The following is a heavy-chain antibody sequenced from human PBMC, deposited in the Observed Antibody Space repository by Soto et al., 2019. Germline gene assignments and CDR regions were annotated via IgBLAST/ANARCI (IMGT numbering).Heavy chain of an antibody. Sequence: GGSLRLSCAASGFTFSSYSMNWVRQAPGKGLEWVSSISSSSSYIYYADSVKGRFTISRDNAKNSLYLQMNSLRAEDTAVYYCARANLLGNYDSSGYYLRWGQGTLVTVSS. V-gene: IGHV3-21*01. CDR3: ARANLLGNYDSSGYYLR. CDR2: ISSSSSYI. J-gene: IGHJ4*02. D-gene: IGHD3-22*01. CDR1: GFTFSSYS.